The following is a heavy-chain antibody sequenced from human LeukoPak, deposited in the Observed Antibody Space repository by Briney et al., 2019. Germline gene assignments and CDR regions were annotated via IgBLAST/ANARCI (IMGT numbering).Heavy chain of an antibody. Sequence: PWGTLSLTCGVSGGSVISTNWWTWVRQPPGKGLEWIGEVHLDGRTNYNPSLESRLTISVDLSENHVSLKLTSVTAADTAVYYCAREGGFYRPLDYSGQGTLVTVSS. CDR2: VHLDGRT. V-gene: IGHV4-4*02. D-gene: IGHD3-3*01. J-gene: IGHJ4*02. CDR1: GGSVISTNW. CDR3: AREGGFYRPLDY.